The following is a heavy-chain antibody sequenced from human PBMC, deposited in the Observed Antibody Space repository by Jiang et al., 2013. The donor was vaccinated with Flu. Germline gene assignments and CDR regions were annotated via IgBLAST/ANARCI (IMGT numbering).Heavy chain of an antibody. D-gene: IGHD3-22*01. J-gene: IGHJ3*02. V-gene: IGHV4-39*01. CDR3: ARHLLFVSDSSGYYGAFDI. Sequence: LKSRVTISVDMSKNQFSLKLSSVTAADTAVYYCARHLLFVSDSSGYYGAFDIWGQGTMVTVSS.